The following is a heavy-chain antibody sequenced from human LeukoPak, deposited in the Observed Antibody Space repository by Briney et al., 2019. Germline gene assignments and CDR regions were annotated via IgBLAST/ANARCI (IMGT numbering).Heavy chain of an antibody. CDR1: GGTFSSYA. V-gene: IGHV1-69*04. Sequence: ASVKVSCKASGGTFSSYAISWVRQAPGQGLEWMGRIIPILGIANYAQKFQGRVTITADKSTSTAYMGLSSLRSEDTAVYYCARDSAVVPAAIPFYRMDVWGQGTTVTVSS. CDR2: IIPILGIA. D-gene: IGHD2-2*01. CDR3: ARDSAVVPAAIPFYRMDV. J-gene: IGHJ6*02.